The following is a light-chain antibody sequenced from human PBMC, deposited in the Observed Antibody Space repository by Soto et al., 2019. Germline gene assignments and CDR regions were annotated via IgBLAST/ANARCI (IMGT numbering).Light chain of an antibody. J-gene: IGLJ1*01. Sequence: QSVLTQPPSASGTPGQRVTISCSGSSSNIGSNTVNWYQQLAGTAPKLLIYSNNQRPSGVPDRFSGSKSGTSASLAISGLQSEDEADYYCAAWDDSLNGLYVFGTGTKVTVL. CDR2: SNN. CDR1: SSNIGSNT. CDR3: AAWDDSLNGLYV. V-gene: IGLV1-44*01.